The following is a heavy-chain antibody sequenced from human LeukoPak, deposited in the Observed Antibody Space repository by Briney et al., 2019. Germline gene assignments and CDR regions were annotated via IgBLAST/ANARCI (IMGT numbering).Heavy chain of an antibody. CDR1: GVSISSGGYY. D-gene: IGHD3-22*01. J-gene: IGHJ4*02. Sequence: PSETLSLTCTVSGVSISSGGYYWSWIRHHPGKGLEWIVYIYYSGSTYYNHSLKSRVTISVDTSKNQFSLKLSSVTAADTAVYYCARVPYYYDSSGHTPVLLYYFDYWGQGTLVTVSS. CDR3: ARVPYYYDSSGHTPVLLYYFDY. CDR2: IYYSGST. V-gene: IGHV4-31*03.